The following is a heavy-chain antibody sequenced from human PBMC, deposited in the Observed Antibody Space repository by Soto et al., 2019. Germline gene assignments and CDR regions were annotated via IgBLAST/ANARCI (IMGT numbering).Heavy chain of an antibody. CDR1: GDTFNFYT. CDR2: ISTYNANT. V-gene: IGHV1-18*01. D-gene: IGHD5-12*01. CDR3: AREYGRSEWLRFDY. Sequence: ASVKVSCKASGDTFNFYTINWVRQAPGQGLEWMGWISTYNANTNYSQKLQGRVTMTTDTSTSTAYMELSSLRSEDTAVYYCAREYGRSEWLRFDYWGQGTLVTVSS. J-gene: IGHJ4*02.